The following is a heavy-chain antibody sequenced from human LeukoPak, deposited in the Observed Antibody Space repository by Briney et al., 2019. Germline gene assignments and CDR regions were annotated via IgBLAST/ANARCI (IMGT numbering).Heavy chain of an antibody. D-gene: IGHD3-9*01. Sequence: PSETLSLTCAVYGGSFSGYYWSWIRQPPGKGLEWIGEINHSGSTNYNPSLKSRVTISVDTSKNQFSLKLSSVTAADTAVYYCARRGNYYDILTGYPYYYYYGMDVWGQETTVTVSS. CDR1: GGSFSGYY. J-gene: IGHJ6*02. V-gene: IGHV4-34*01. CDR3: ARRGNYYDILTGYPYYYYYGMDV. CDR2: INHSGST.